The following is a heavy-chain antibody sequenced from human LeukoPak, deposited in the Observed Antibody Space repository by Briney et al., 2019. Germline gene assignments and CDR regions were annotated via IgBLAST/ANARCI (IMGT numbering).Heavy chain of an antibody. CDR2: FDPEDGVT. CDR3: ARHWQQLGRVDY. Sequence: ASVKVSCKVSGYTLTELSMHWVRQAPGKGLEWMGGFDPEDGVTIYAQKFQGRVTMTEDTSTDTAYMELSSLRSEDTAVYYCARHWQQLGRVDYWGQGTLVTVSS. D-gene: IGHD6-13*01. J-gene: IGHJ4*02. CDR1: GYTLTELS. V-gene: IGHV1-24*01.